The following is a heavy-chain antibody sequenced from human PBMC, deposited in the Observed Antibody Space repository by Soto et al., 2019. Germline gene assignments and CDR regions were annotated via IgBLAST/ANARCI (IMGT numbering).Heavy chain of an antibody. Sequence: GGSLRLSCAASGFTFSSFAMNWVRQAPGKGLEWVSAISGSGGSTYYADSVKGRFTISRDNSKNTLNLQMNSLRAEDTAVYYCANPPDHSTGRGCWGQGTLVTVSS. J-gene: IGHJ4*02. CDR2: ISGSGGST. CDR1: GFTFSSFA. D-gene: IGHD4-4*01. V-gene: IGHV3-23*01. CDR3: ANPPDHSTGRGC.